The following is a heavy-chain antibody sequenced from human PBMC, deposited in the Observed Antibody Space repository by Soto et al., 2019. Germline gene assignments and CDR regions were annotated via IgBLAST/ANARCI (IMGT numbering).Heavy chain of an antibody. CDR1: GFTFSSYS. Sequence: EVQLVESGGGLGKPGGSLRLSCAASGFTFSSYSMNWVRQAPGKGLEWVSSISSSSSYIYYADSVKGRFTISRDNAKNSLYLQMNSLRAEDTAVYYCARDSRYYDSSSSGAFDIWGQGTMVTVSS. V-gene: IGHV3-21*01. CDR3: ARDSRYYDSSSSGAFDI. J-gene: IGHJ3*02. CDR2: ISSSSSYI. D-gene: IGHD3-22*01.